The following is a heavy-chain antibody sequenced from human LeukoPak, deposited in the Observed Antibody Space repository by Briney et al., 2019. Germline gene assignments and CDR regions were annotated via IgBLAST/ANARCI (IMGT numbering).Heavy chain of an antibody. CDR1: GYTFTSYG. CDR2: ISAYNGNT. Sequence: GASVKVSCKASGYTFTSYGISWVRQAPGQGLEWMGWISAYNGNTNYAQKLQGRVTMTTDTSTSTAYMELRSLRSDDTAVYYCARDRYSSSWYQPFYYWGQGTLVNVSS. CDR3: ARDRYSSSWYQPFYY. J-gene: IGHJ4*02. D-gene: IGHD6-13*01. V-gene: IGHV1-18*01.